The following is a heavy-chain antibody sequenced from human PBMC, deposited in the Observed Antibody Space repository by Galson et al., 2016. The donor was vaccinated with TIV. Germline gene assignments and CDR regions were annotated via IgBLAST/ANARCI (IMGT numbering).Heavy chain of an antibody. CDR3: ARLGPSSVFDF. Sequence: LRLSCAASGFTLRKYWINWVRQAPGKGLEWVANINEDGSNKYYVESVKGRFTFSRDNRRNLLYLQMNSLRAEDTAVYYCARLGPSSVFDFWGQGALVAVSS. J-gene: IGHJ4*02. CDR1: GFTLRKYW. V-gene: IGHV3-7*01. D-gene: IGHD3/OR15-3a*01. CDR2: INEDGSNK.